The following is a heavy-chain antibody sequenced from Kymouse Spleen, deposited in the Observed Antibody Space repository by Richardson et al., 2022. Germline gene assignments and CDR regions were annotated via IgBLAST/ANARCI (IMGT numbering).Heavy chain of an antibody. CDR1: GFTFSDYY. CDR3: ARE**EKGILY*WCMLLGLTT. Sequence: QVQLVESGGGLVKPGGSLRLSCAASGFTFSDYYMSWIRQAPGKGLEWVSYISSSGSTIYYADSVKGRFTISRDNAKNSLYLQMNSLRAEDTAVYYCARE**EKGILY*WCMLLGLTTGAREPWSPSPQ. V-gene: IGHV3-11*01. J-gene: IGHJ4*02. CDR2: ISSSGSTI. D-gene: IGHD2-8*01.